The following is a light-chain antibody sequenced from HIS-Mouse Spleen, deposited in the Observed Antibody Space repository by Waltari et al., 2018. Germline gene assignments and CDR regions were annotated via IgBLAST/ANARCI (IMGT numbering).Light chain of an antibody. CDR3: CSYAGSYTLV. J-gene: IGLJ3*02. Sequence: QSALTQPRSVSGSPGQSVTISCTETSSDVGGYHYVSWYQQHPGKAPKLMIYDVSKRPSGVPDRFSGSKSGNTASLTISGLQAEDEADYYCCSYAGSYTLVFGGGTKLTVL. CDR1: SSDVGGYHY. V-gene: IGLV2-11*01. CDR2: DVS.